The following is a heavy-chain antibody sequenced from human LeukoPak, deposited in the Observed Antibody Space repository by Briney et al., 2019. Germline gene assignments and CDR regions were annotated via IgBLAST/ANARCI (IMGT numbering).Heavy chain of an antibody. CDR3: ARGHDFWSGSKDGGDFFDY. CDR2: ISSSSSYI. D-gene: IGHD3-3*01. CDR1: GFTFSRYS. V-gene: IGHV3-21*01. Sequence: GRSLRLSCAASGFTFSRYSMNWVRQAPGKGLEWVSSISSSSSYIYYADSVKGRFTISRDNAKNSLYLQMNSLRAEDTAVYYCARGHDFWSGSKDGGDFFDYWGQGTLVTVSS. J-gene: IGHJ4*02.